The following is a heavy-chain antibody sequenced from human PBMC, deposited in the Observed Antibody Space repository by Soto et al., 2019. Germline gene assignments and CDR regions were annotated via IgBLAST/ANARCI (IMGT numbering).Heavy chain of an antibody. D-gene: IGHD4-4*01. V-gene: IGHV3-13*01. J-gene: IGHJ6*02. Sequence: PGGSLRLSCAASGFTFSSYDMHWVRQATGKGLEWVSAIGTAGDTYYPGSVKGRFTISRENAKNSLYLQMNSLRAEDTAVYYCARVMTSNYLPHDYGMDVWGQGTTVTVSS. CDR1: GFTFSSYD. CDR3: ARVMTSNYLPHDYGMDV. CDR2: IGTAGDT.